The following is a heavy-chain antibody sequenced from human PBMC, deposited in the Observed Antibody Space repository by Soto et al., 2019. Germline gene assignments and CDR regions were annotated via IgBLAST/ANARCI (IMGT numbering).Heavy chain of an antibody. D-gene: IGHD3-9*01. V-gene: IGHV4-31*03. CDR2: VHYSGST. CDR3: ARDPYDILTGYHWFDP. J-gene: IGHJ5*02. CDR1: GGSISSGGYY. Sequence: SETLSLTCTVSGGSISSGGYYWSWIRQHPGKGLEWIGYVHYSGSTYYNPSLKSRVTISVDTSKNQFSLKLSSVTAADTAVYYCARDPYDILTGYHWFDPWGQGTLVTVSS.